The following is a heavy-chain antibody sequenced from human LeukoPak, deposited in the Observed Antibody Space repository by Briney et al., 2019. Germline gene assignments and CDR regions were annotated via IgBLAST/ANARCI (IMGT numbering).Heavy chain of an antibody. V-gene: IGHV4-34*01. Sequence: PSETLSLTCAVYGGSFSGYYWSWIRQPPGKGLEWIGEINHSGSTNYNPSLKSRVTISVDTSKNQFSLKLSSVTAADTAVYYCATFRALLHYFDYWGQGTLVTVSS. CDR2: INHSGST. CDR1: GGSFSGYY. J-gene: IGHJ4*02. CDR3: ATFRALLHYFDY.